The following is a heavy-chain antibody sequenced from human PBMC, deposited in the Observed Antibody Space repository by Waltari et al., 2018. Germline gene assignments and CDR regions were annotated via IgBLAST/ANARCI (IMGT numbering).Heavy chain of an antibody. CDR1: GGSFSGYY. CDR3: ARGRESEQQLGGHSFDY. D-gene: IGHD6-13*01. CDR2: INHGGST. J-gene: IGHJ4*02. V-gene: IGHV4-34*01. Sequence: QVQLQQWGAGLLKPSETLSLTCAVYGGSFSGYYWSWIRQPPGKGLEWIGEINHGGSTNYNPSLKSRVTISVDTSKNQFSLKLSSVTAADTAVYYCARGRESEQQLGGHSFDYWGQGTLVTVSS.